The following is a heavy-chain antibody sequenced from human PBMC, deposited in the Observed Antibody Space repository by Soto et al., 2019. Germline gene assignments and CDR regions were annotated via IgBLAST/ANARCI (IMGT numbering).Heavy chain of an antibody. Sequence: EVQLVESGGGLVQPGGSLRLSCAASGFTFSSYSMNWVRQAPGKGLEWVSYISSSSSTIYYADSVKGRFTISRDNAKNSLYLQMNSLRAEDTVVYYCARSPWLWELGDAFDIWGQGTMVTVSS. CDR2: ISSSSSTI. J-gene: IGHJ3*02. V-gene: IGHV3-48*01. CDR1: GFTFSSYS. CDR3: ARSPWLWELGDAFDI. D-gene: IGHD3-9*01.